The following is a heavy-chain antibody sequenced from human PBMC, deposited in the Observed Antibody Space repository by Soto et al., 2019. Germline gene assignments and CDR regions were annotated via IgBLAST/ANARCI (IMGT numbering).Heavy chain of an antibody. J-gene: IGHJ4*02. V-gene: IGHV3-23*01. D-gene: IGHD4-17*01. CDR2: VSGTGGSA. CDR1: GFTFSSYA. CDR3: ARGSAYSDYDLEY. Sequence: PGGSLRLSCAASGFTFSSYAMTWVRQAPGKGLEWVSGVSGTGGSAYYADSVKGRFTISRDKSTNTLYLYMNSLRAEDTAVYYCARGSAYSDYDLEYWGQGTLVTVSS.